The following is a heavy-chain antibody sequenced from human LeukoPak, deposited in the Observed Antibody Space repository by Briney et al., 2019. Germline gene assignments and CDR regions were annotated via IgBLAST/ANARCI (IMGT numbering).Heavy chain of an antibody. J-gene: IGHJ4*02. CDR2: INPSGGST. Sequence: ASVKVSCKASGYTFTNYYMHWVRQAPGQGLEWMGIINPSGGSTSYAQKFQGRVTMTRDTSTSTVYMDLSSLRSEDTAVYYCAREMGPTPFDYWGQGTLVTVSS. D-gene: IGHD1-26*01. CDR1: GYTFTNYY. CDR3: AREMGPTPFDY. V-gene: IGHV1-46*01.